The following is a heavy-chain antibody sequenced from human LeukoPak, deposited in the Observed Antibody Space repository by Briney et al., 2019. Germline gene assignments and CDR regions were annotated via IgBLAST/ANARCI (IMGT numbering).Heavy chain of an antibody. D-gene: IGHD3-3*01. J-gene: IGHJ4*02. CDR2: IYYSGST. Sequence: SETLSLTCTVSGGSISTTSYYWGWIRQPPGKGLEWIGNIYYSGSTFYNPSFKSRVTISVDTSKNQFSLRVNSMTAADTAVYFCARRTWGGPHYFDYWGQGTLVTVSS. V-gene: IGHV4-39*01. CDR3: ARRTWGGPHYFDY. CDR1: GGSISTTSYY.